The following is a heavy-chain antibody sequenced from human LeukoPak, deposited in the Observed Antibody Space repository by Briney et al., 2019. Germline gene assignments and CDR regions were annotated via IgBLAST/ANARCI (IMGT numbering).Heavy chain of an antibody. CDR3: ARVGCSSTSCYRSWFDP. J-gene: IGHJ5*02. Sequence: GGSLRLSCAASGFSVSSNYMSWVRQAPGKGLEWVLVIYSGGSTYYADSVKCRFTISRDNSKNTLYLQMNSLRAEDTAVYYCARVGCSSTSCYRSWFDPWGQGTLVTVSS. V-gene: IGHV3-53*01. D-gene: IGHD2-2*01. CDR1: GFSVSSNY. CDR2: IYSGGST.